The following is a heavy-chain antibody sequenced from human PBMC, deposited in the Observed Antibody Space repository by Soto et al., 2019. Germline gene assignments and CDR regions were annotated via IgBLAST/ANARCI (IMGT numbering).Heavy chain of an antibody. V-gene: IGHV1-3*01. J-gene: IGHJ4*02. CDR3: ARVTGYYVPDY. CDR1: GHTFSSYA. D-gene: IGHD3-9*01. Sequence: ASVKVSCKASGHTFSSYAIHWVRQAPGQRLEWMGWINAGNGNTKYSQKFQGRVSITRDTSASTVYMELSSLRSEDTAVYYRARVTGYYVPDYWGQGTLVTVSS. CDR2: INAGNGNT.